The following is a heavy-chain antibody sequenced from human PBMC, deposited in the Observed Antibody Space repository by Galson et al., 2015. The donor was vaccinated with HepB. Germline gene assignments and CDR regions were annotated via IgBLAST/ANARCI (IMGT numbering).Heavy chain of an antibody. Sequence: SVKVSCKASGYTFTSYGISWVRQAPGQGLEWMGGIIAYNGKTNYAQKLQGRVTMTTDTSTSTAYLALRSLRSDDTAVYYCARGDYGDGWFHHWGQGTLVTVSS. V-gene: IGHV1-18*01. CDR2: IIAYNGKT. J-gene: IGHJ5*02. CDR1: GYTFTSYG. CDR3: ARGDYGDGWFHH. D-gene: IGHD4-17*01.